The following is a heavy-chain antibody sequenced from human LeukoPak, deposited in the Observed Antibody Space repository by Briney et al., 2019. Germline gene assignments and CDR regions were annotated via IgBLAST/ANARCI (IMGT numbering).Heavy chain of an antibody. CDR3: ARNYDNCGYTAFGY. D-gene: IGHD3-22*01. Sequence: SETLSLTSTVSGGSISSYYWSWIRQPPGKGLEWIGHIYSSGSTNYNPSLKSRVTISIDTSKNQFSLKLSSVTAVDTALYYCARNYDNCGYTAFGYWGRGTLVTVSS. J-gene: IGHJ4*02. V-gene: IGHV4-59*01. CDR2: IYSSGST. CDR1: GGSISSYY.